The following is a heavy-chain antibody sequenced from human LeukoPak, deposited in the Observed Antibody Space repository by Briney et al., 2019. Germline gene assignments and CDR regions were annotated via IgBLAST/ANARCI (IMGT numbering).Heavy chain of an antibody. CDR2: IYYSGST. CDR1: GGSISSYY. CDR3: ARDRNYDFWSGYYSFGY. Sequence: SETLSLTCTVSGGSISSYYWSWIRQPPGKGLEWIGYIYYSGSTNYNPSLKSRVTMSIDTSKNQFSLKLSSVTAADTAVYYCARDRNYDFWSGYYSFGYWGQGTLVTVSS. D-gene: IGHD3-3*01. V-gene: IGHV4-59*12. J-gene: IGHJ4*02.